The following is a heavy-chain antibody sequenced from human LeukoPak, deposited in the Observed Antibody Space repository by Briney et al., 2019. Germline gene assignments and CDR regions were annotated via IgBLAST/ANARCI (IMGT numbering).Heavy chain of an antibody. D-gene: IGHD2-2*01. CDR2: INPSGGST. V-gene: IGHV1-46*01. CDR1: GYTFTSYY. J-gene: IGHJ5*02. Sequence: GASVTVSCKASGYTFTSYYMHWVRQAPGQGLEWMGIINPSGGSTSYAQKFQGRVTMTRDMSTSTVYMELSSLRSEDTAVYYCARDRSTSAKPYNWFDPWGQGTLVTVSS. CDR3: ARDRSTSAKPYNWFDP.